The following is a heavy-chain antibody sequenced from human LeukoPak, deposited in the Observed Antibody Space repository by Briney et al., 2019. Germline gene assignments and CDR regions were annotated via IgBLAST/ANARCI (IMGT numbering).Heavy chain of an antibody. J-gene: IGHJ6*02. CDR1: GFTFSIYA. Sequence: PGGSLRLSCAASGFTFSIYAMSWVRQAPGKGLEWVSVISGSGGSTYYADSVKGRFTISRDNSKNTLYLQMNSLRAEDTAVYYRAKSISGRYDYYGMDVWGQGTTVTVSS. CDR3: AKSISGRYDYYGMDV. V-gene: IGHV3-23*01. CDR2: ISGSGGST. D-gene: IGHD6-25*01.